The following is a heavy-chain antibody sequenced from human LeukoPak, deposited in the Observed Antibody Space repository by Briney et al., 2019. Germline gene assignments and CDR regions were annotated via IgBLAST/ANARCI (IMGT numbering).Heavy chain of an antibody. D-gene: IGHD3-3*01. CDR1: GYTFTSYG. CDR3: ARGGVTNDFWSGYVYYFDY. V-gene: IGHV1-18*01. J-gene: IGHJ4*02. Sequence: ASVKVSCKASGYTFTSYGILWVRQAPGQGLEWMGWISAYNGNTNYAQKLQGRVTTTTDTSTSTAYMELRSLRSDDTAVYYCARGGVTNDFWSGYVYYFDYWGQGTLVTVSS. CDR2: ISAYNGNT.